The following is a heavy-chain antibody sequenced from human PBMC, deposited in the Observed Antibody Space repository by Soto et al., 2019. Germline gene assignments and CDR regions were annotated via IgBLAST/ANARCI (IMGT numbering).Heavy chain of an antibody. CDR2: TYYKSKWYY. CDR1: GGSVSGNSGG. J-gene: IGHJ6*03. Sequence: QTPSLTPDISGGSVSGNSGGWDVIRQTPSRVLEWLGRTYYKSKWYYTYAASVKSRITVSPDTSKNQFSLQLTSVTPEDTAVYYCARGSWDDVSGHYYMDVWDKGTTVTVSS. D-gene: IGHD1-1*01. V-gene: IGHV6-1*01. CDR3: ARGSWDDVSGHYYMDV.